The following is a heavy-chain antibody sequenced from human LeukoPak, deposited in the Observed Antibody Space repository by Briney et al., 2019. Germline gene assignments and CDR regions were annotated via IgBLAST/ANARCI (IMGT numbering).Heavy chain of an antibody. V-gene: IGHV1-24*01. CDR2: FDPEDGET. CDR3: ATAPNCSGGSCYSEYFDY. D-gene: IGHD2-15*01. Sequence: ASVKVSCKVSGYTLTELSMHWVRQAPGKGLEWMGGFDPEDGETIYAQKFQGRVTMTEDTSTDTAYMELSSLRSEDTAVYYCATAPNCSGGSCYSEYFDYWGQGTLAPSPQ. J-gene: IGHJ4*02. CDR1: GYTLTELS.